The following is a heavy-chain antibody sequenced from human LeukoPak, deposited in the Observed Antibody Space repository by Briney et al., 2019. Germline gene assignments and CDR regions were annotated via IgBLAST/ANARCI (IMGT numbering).Heavy chain of an antibody. CDR2: IYYSGST. D-gene: IGHD7-27*01. J-gene: IGHJ4*02. CDR3: ARVPGDY. V-gene: IGHV4-59*08. Sequence: SETLSLTCTVSGGSISSYYWSCIRQPPGKGLEWIGYIYYSGSTNYNPSLKSRVTISVDTSKNQFSLKLSSVTAADTAVYYCARVPGDYWGQGTLVTVSS. CDR1: GGSISSYY.